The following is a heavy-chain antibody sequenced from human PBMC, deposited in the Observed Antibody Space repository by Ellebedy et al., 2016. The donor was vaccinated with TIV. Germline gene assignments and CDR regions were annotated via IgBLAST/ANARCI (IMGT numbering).Heavy chain of an antibody. D-gene: IGHD3-16*02. CDR1: GFTFNNHW. CDR3: VREFVEKVFDP. V-gene: IGHV3-74*01. Sequence: PGGSLRLSCAASGFTFNNHWMHWVRQAPGEGPVWISRINYDGSTSRHADSVRGRLSISRDNAKNTVYLQMNNLRAEDTAVYYCVREFVEKVFDPWGQGTLVTVSS. CDR2: INYDGSTS. J-gene: IGHJ5*02.